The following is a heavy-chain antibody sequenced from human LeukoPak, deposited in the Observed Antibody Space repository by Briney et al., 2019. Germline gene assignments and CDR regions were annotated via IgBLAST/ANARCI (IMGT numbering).Heavy chain of an antibody. CDR3: ARETHGDYIDV. D-gene: IGHD3-10*01. Sequence: PGGSLRLSCAASGFTFSSYWMSWVRQAPGKGLDWVANIKQDGSEKYYVDSVKGRLTISRDNAKNSLDLQMNSLRAEDTAVYYCARETHGDYIDVWGKGTTVTISS. CDR2: IKQDGSEK. V-gene: IGHV3-7*01. J-gene: IGHJ6*03. CDR1: GFTFSSYW.